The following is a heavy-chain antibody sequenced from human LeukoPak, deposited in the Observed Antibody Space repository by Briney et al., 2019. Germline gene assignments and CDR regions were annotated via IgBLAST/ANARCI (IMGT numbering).Heavy chain of an antibody. CDR2: IYSGGST. V-gene: IGHV3-53*01. CDR1: GFTVSSNY. D-gene: IGHD6-19*01. J-gene: IGHJ4*02. CDR3: ARESSGWYYFDY. Sequence: EGSLRLSCAASGFTVSSNYMSWVRQAPGKGLEWVSVIYSGGSTYYADSVKGRFTISRDNSKNTLYLQMNSLRAEDTAVYYCARESSGWYYFDYWGQGTLVTVSS.